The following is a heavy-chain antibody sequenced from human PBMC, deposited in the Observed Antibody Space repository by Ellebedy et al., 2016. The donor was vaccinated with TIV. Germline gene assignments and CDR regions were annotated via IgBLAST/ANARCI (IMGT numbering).Heavy chain of an antibody. CDR3: ARDAGYDSGGYYPGH. D-gene: IGHD3-22*01. CDR2: TSYDESSK. V-gene: IGHV3-30-3*01. Sequence: GGSLRLSCGASGFSITYYAMHWVRQAPGKGLEWVAVTSYDESSKFYLESVKGRFTISKDNSNNTLYLQMNSLRVEDTAIYYCARDAGYDSGGYYPGHWGQGTRVTVSS. J-gene: IGHJ4*02. CDR1: GFSITYYA.